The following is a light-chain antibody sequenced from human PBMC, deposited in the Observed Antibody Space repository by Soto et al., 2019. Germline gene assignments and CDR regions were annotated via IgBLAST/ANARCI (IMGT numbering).Light chain of an antibody. V-gene: IGKV3-20*01. CDR3: QQYGSSPKT. Sequence: EIVFTQSPGTLSLSPGDRATLSCRASQTISSTYLAWYQQKPGQAPRLLIYAASTRATGIPDRFSGSGSGTDFTLTIRRLEPEDFEVYYCQQYGSSPKTFGQGTKVDIK. CDR2: AAS. J-gene: IGKJ1*01. CDR1: QTISSTY.